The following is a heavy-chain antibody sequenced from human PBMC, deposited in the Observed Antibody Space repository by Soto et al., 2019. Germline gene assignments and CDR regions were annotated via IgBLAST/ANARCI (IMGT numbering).Heavy chain of an antibody. V-gene: IGHV3-30*18. J-gene: IGHJ4*02. Sequence: GGSLRLSCAASGFTFSSYGMHWVRQAPGKGLEWVAVISYDGSNKYYADSVKGRFTISRDNSKNTLYLQMNSLRAEDTAVYYCAKGLRFLEWLGVDYWGQGTLVTVSS. CDR2: ISYDGSNK. CDR1: GFTFSSYG. CDR3: AKGLRFLEWLGVDY. D-gene: IGHD3-3*01.